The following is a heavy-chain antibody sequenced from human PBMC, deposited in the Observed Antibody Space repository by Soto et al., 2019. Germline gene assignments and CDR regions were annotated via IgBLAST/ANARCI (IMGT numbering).Heavy chain of an antibody. V-gene: IGHV1-18*01. J-gene: IGHJ4*02. CDR3: ARGRPHDY. CDR2: LSVYNGNT. CDR1: GYTFTSYG. Sequence: QVHLVQSGSEVKNPGASVKVSCKTSGYTFTSYGISWVRQAPGQGLEWMGWLSVYNGNTYYAENFQGRVTVTTDTTTSTAYMELRSLRSDDTAVYYCARGRPHDYWGQGTLVTVSS.